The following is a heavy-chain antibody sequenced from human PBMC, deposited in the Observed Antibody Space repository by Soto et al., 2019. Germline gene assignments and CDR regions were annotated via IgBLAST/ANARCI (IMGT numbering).Heavy chain of an antibody. D-gene: IGHD4-17*01. CDR2: IYYSGST. V-gene: IGHV4-39*01. CDR3: ARSMTTVVTLDY. CDR1: GGSISSSSYY. J-gene: IGHJ4*02. Sequence: QLQLQESGPGLVKPSETLSLTCTVSGGSISSSSYYWGWLRQPPGKGLEWIGSIYYSGSTYYNPSLKSRVTISVDTSKNQFSLKLSSVTAADTAVYYCARSMTTVVTLDYWGQGTLVTVSS.